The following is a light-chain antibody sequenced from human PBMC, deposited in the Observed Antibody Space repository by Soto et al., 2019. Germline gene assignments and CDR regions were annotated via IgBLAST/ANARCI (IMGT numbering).Light chain of an antibody. CDR3: QQSHSSFT. CDR2: AAS. J-gene: IGKJ3*01. Sequence: DIQMTQSPSSLSASVGDRVTITCRASQSISSYLNWYQQKPGKAPKLLIYAASSLQSGVPSRFSGSTSGTDFTLTISSLQPEDFATYYCQQSHSSFTFGPGTKVDIK. V-gene: IGKV1-39*01. CDR1: QSISSY.